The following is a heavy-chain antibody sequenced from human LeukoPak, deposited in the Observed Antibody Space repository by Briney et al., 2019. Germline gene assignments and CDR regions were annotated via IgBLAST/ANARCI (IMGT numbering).Heavy chain of an antibody. CDR2: INPNSGGT. CDR1: GYTFTGYY. D-gene: IGHD6-13*01. J-gene: IGHJ5*02. V-gene: IGHV1-2*02. CDR3: ARQLVSTKWFDP. Sequence: ASVKVSCKASGYTFTGYYMHWVRQAPGQGLEWMGWINPNSGGTNYAQKFQGRVTMTRNTSISTAYMELSRLRSDDTAVYYCARQLVSTKWFDPWGQGTLVTVSS.